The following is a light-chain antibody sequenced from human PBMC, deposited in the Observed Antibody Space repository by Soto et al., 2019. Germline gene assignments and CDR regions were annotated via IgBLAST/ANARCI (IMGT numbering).Light chain of an antibody. CDR3: LQYSSYPLT. CDR1: QGIRNS. Sequence: DIQMTQSPSAMSASVGDTVTITCRASQGIRNSLIWFQQKPGKVRKRLIYAASSLQSGVPSRFTGRGYGTTLTLTIPSLQPEDCGTYYCLQYSSYPLTFGQGTKLDLK. CDR2: AAS. V-gene: IGKV1-17*03. J-gene: IGKJ1*01.